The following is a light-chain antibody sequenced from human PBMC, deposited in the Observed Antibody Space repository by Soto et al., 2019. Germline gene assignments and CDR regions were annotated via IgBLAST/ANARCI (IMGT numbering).Light chain of an antibody. CDR1: QSVSSNS. CDR3: QQYGSSRLT. Sequence: EIVLAQSPDTLSLSPGERASLSCRASQSVSSNSLAWYQQKAGQAPRLLVYGASSRPPGIPDRFSGSGSETDLTLTISRLEAEDFAVYFCQQYGSSRLTFGEGTKVEIK. V-gene: IGKV3-20*01. J-gene: IGKJ4*01. CDR2: GAS.